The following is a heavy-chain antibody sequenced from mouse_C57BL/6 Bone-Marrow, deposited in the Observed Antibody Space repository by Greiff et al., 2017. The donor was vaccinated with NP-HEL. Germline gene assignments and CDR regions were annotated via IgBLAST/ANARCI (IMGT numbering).Heavy chain of an antibody. J-gene: IGHJ2*01. V-gene: IGHV5-4*01. Sequence: EVMLVESGGGLVKPGGSLKLSCAASGFTFSSYAMSWVRQTPEKRLECVATISDGGSYTYYPDNVKGRFTISRDNAKNNLYLQMSHLTAEDTAIYYCARDVSYGFDYWGQGTTLTVSS. CDR1: GFTFSSYA. CDR3: ARDVSYGFDY. D-gene: IGHD1-1*01. CDR2: ISDGGSYT.